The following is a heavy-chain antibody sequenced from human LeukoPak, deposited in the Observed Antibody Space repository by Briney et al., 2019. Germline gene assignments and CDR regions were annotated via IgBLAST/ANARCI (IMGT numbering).Heavy chain of an antibody. CDR3: AKDPSLLWSGWFDP. V-gene: IGHV3-23*01. J-gene: IGHJ5*02. Sequence: GGSLRLSCAASGFTVSSNYMSWVRQAPGKGLEWVSAISGSGGSTYYADSVKGRFTISRDNSKNTLYLQMNSLRAEDTAVYYCAKDPSLLWSGWFDPWGQGTLVTVSS. CDR2: ISGSGGST. D-gene: IGHD3-10*01. CDR1: GFTVSSNY.